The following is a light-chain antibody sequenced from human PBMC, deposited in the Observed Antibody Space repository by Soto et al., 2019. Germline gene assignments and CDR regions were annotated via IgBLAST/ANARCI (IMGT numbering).Light chain of an antibody. J-gene: IGKJ5*01. CDR2: DAS. CDR1: QSVSSY. Sequence: EIVLTQSPATLSLSPGERATLSCRASQSVSSYLAWYQQKPGQAPRLLIYDASSRATGIPARFTGSGSGTDFTLTISSLEPEDFAVYYCQQYKNWPPISFGQGTRLDIK. V-gene: IGKV3-11*01. CDR3: QQYKNWPPIS.